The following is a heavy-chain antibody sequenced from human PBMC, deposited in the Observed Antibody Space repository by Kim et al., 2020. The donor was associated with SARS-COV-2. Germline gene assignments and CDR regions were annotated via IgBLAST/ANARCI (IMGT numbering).Heavy chain of an antibody. J-gene: IGHJ6*02. CDR1: GGSFSGYY. CDR3: ARTTVTTRYYYYGMDV. CDR2: INHSGST. D-gene: IGHD4-17*01. Sequence: SETLSLTCAVYGGSFSGYYWSWIRQPPGKGLEWIGEINHSGSTNYNPSLKSRVTISVDTSKNQFSLKLSSVTAADTAVYYCARTTVTTRYYYYGMDVWGQEPPVTVSS. V-gene: IGHV4-34*01.